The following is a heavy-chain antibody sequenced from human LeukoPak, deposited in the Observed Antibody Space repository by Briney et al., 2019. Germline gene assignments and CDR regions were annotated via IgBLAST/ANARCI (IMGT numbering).Heavy chain of an antibody. CDR3: AREGGPYPPLDY. V-gene: IGHV4-4*02. J-gene: IGHJ4*02. CDR1: GGSIINTNW. CDR2: VNLQGST. Sequence: SETLSLTCGVSGGSIINTNWWTWFRQPPGKGLEWIGEVNLQGSTNYNPSLKSRAAISVDKSENHISLKPTSVTAADTAVYYCAREGGPYPPLDYSGQGTLVTVAS.